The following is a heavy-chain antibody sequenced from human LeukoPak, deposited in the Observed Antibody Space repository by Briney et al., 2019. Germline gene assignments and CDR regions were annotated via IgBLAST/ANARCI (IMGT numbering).Heavy chain of an antibody. CDR1: GFTFSSYG. J-gene: IGHJ4*02. CDR3: AKVPDHYYDSSCYLDY. CDR2: IRYDGSNK. Sequence: PGGSLRLSCAASGFTFSSYGMHWVRQAPGKGLEWVAFIRYDGSNKYYADSVKGRFTISRDNSKNTLYLQMNSLRAEDTAVYYCAKVPDHYYDSSCYLDYWGQGTLVTVSS. V-gene: IGHV3-30*02. D-gene: IGHD3-22*01.